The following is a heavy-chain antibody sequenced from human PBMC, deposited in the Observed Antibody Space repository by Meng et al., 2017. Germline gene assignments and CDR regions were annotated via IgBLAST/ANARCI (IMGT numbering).Heavy chain of an antibody. CDR2: INSGNGNT. CDR1: GYTFTRSH. J-gene: IGHJ4*02. Sequence: QVEKGQSGAERMKPGASVYASCKASGYTFTRSHMHWVHQAPGQKLEWMGWINSGNGNTRYSQKFQGRVTITRDTSASTAYMELSSLRSEDPAVYYCARNIDSWGQGTLVTVSS. V-gene: IGHV1-3*01. CDR3: ARNIDS.